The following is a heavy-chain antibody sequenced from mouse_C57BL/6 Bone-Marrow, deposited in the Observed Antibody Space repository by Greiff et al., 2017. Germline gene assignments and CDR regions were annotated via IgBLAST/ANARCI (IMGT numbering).Heavy chain of an antibody. V-gene: IGHV1-81*01. D-gene: IGHD2-4*01. Sequence: QVQLKESGAELARPGASVKLSCKASGYTFTSYGISWVKQRTGQGLEWIGEFYPRSGNTYYNEKFKGKATLTADKSSSTAYMELRSLTSEDSAVYFCARGDYDWFAYWGQGTLVTVSA. CDR2: FYPRSGNT. J-gene: IGHJ3*01. CDR1: GYTFTSYG. CDR3: ARGDYDWFAY.